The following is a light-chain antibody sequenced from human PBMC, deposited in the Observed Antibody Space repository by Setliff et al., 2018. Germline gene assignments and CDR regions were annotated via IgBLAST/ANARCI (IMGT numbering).Light chain of an antibody. V-gene: IGLV2-14*01. CDR2: EVS. CDR3: SSYASSSIPYV. CDR1: SSDICGYNY. Sequence: QSALTQPASVSGSPGQSITISCTGTSSDICGYNYVSWYQQHSGKAPKLMIYEVSNRPSGVSNRFSGSKSGNTASLTISGLQAEDEADYYCSSYASSSIPYVFGSGTKVPS. J-gene: IGLJ1*01.